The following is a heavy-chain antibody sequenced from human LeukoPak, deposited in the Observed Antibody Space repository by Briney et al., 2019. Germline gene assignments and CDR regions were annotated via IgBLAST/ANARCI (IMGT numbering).Heavy chain of an antibody. CDR2: ISFSGTTT. Sequence: LPGGSLRLSCAASGITSSSYSMSWVRQAPGKGLEWVSSISFSGTTTYYADSVKGRFTVSRDNSKSTLYLQMDGLRAEDTAVYYCARDPTELQLLSYYFDYWGQGTLVAVSS. CDR1: GITSSSYS. J-gene: IGHJ4*02. D-gene: IGHD2-2*01. V-gene: IGHV3-23*01. CDR3: ARDPTELQLLSYYFDY.